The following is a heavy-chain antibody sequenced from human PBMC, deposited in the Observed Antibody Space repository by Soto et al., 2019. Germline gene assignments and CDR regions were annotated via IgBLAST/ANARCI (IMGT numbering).Heavy chain of an antibody. Sequence: ASVKVSCKASGGTFSSYAISWVRQAPGQGLEWMGGIIPIFGTANYAQKFQGRVTITADESTSTAYMELSSLRSEDTAVYYCARGLGYCTNGVCSHLGGMDVWGQGTTVTVSS. D-gene: IGHD2-8*01. J-gene: IGHJ6*02. CDR2: IIPIFGTA. V-gene: IGHV1-69*13. CDR1: GGTFSSYA. CDR3: ARGLGYCTNGVCSHLGGMDV.